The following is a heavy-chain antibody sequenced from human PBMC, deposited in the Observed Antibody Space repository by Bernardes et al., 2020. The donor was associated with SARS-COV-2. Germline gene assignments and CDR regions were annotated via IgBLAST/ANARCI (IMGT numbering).Heavy chain of an antibody. CDR3: ARDSARPTLYGNFDY. D-gene: IGHD3-10*01. CDR1: GFTFSTYA. V-gene: IGHV3-30*04. J-gene: IGHJ4*02. CDR2: ISYDGGEK. Sequence: GWSLRLSCAASGFTFSTYAMHWVRQAPGKGLEWVAVISYDGGEKYYADSVKGRFTISRDNLKNTLYVQMNGLSAEDTAVYYCARDSARPTLYGNFDYWGLGILVSVSS.